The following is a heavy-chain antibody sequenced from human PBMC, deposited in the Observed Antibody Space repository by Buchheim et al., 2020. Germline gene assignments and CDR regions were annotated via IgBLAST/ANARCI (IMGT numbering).Heavy chain of an antibody. D-gene: IGHD6-19*01. Sequence: EVQLLESGGGLIQPGGSLRLSCAASGFTFSNYAMTWVRQPPGKGLEWVSGISGSGDGTNYADSVKGRFTISRDNSQNTSYLQLDSLRGEDTAVYYCAKDARYASGWSHESWGQGTL. CDR1: GFTFSNYA. V-gene: IGHV3-23*01. CDR3: AKDARYASGWSHES. J-gene: IGHJ1*01. CDR2: ISGSGDGT.